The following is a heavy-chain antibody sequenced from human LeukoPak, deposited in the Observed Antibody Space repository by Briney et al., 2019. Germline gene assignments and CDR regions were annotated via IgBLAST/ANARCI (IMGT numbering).Heavy chain of an antibody. Sequence: PSETLSLTCTVSGDSISSSSYYWGWIRQPPGKGLEWFGSIYYSGATYYNPSLKSRVTMSVDTSKNQFSLILSSVTAADTAVYFCARGLPTIVVVPAAMTLWGQGTLVTVSS. V-gene: IGHV4-39*07. CDR1: GDSISSSSYY. J-gene: IGHJ4*02. D-gene: IGHD2-2*01. CDR3: ARGLPTIVVVPAAMTL. CDR2: IYYSGAT.